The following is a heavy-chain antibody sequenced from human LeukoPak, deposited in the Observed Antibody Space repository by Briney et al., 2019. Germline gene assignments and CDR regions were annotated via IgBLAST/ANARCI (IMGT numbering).Heavy chain of an antibody. V-gene: IGHV1-2*02. CDR1: GYTFTGYY. CDR3: ARGVYSSSWYLGFYYMDV. D-gene: IGHD6-13*01. CDR2: INPNSGGT. J-gene: IGHJ6*03. Sequence: ASVTVSCKASGYTFTGYYMHWVRQAPGQGLEWMGWINPNSGGTNYARKFQGRVTMTRDTSISTAYMELSRLRSDDTAVYYCARGVYSSSWYLGFYYMDVWGKGTTVTVSS.